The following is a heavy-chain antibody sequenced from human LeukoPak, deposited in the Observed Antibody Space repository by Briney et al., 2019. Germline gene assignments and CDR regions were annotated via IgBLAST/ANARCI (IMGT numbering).Heavy chain of an antibody. CDR2: IIPLFHTA. CDR3: ATSRDDRGGYFDL. CDR1: GAYFSSYS. D-gene: IGHD2-15*01. J-gene: IGHJ2*01. V-gene: IGHV1-69*13. Sequence: SVKVSCKPSGAYFSSYSISWLRQAPGQELQWMGGIIPLFHTANYAQKFQGRVTITADESTRTAYMEVSSLRSEDTAVYYCATSRDDRGGYFDLWGRGTLVTVSS.